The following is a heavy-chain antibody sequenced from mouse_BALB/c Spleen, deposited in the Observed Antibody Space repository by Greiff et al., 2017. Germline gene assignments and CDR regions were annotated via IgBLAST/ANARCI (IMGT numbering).Heavy chain of an antibody. CDR3: ARRRDYYAMDY. J-gene: IGHJ4*01. CDR1: GFTFSSYG. V-gene: IGHV5-6*01. CDR2: ISSGGSYT. Sequence: EVQLVESGGDLVKPGGSLKLSCAASGFTFSSYGMSWVRQTPDKRLEWVATISSGGSYTYYPDSVKGRFTISRDNAKNTLYLQMSSLKSEDTAMYYCARRRDYYAMDYWGQGTSVTVSS.